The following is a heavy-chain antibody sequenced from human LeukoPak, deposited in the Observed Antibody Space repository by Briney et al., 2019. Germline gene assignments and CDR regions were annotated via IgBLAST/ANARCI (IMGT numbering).Heavy chain of an antibody. Sequence: PSETLSLTCAVYGGSFSGYYWSWIRQPPGKGLEWIGEINHSGSTNYNPSLKSRVTISVDTSKNQFSLKLSSVTAADTAVYYCARETRRGYSYGYPHLDYWGQGTLVTVSS. CDR2: INHSGST. CDR1: GGSFSGYY. CDR3: ARETRRGYSYGYPHLDY. V-gene: IGHV4-34*01. J-gene: IGHJ4*02. D-gene: IGHD5-18*01.